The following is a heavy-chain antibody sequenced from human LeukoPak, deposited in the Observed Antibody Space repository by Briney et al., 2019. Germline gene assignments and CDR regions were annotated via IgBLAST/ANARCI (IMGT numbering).Heavy chain of an antibody. CDR2: ISGSGGST. V-gene: IGHV3-23*01. CDR3: AKGVGITMIVVDRFDP. Sequence: QAGGSLRPSCAASGFTFSNYAMSWVRQAPGKGLEWVSAISGSGGSTYYADSVKGRFTISRDNSKNTLYLQMNGLRAEDTAVYYCAKGVGITMIVVDRFDPWGQGTLVTVSS. J-gene: IGHJ5*02. CDR1: GFTFSNYA. D-gene: IGHD3-22*01.